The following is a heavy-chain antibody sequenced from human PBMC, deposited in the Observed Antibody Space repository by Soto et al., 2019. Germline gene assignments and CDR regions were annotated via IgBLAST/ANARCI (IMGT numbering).Heavy chain of an antibody. J-gene: IGHJ5*01. CDR2: TYYRSKWHN. CDR3: ARLVGDSWLAS. Sequence: SQTLSLTCAISGDSVSTDSATCDWIRQSPSRGLEWLGRTYYRSKWHNDYAVSVKGRITINPDTSNNQLSLQLSSVTPDDTAVYYCARLVGDSWLASWGQGTLVTVSS. CDR1: GDSVSTDSAT. D-gene: IGHD2-2*01. V-gene: IGHV6-1*01.